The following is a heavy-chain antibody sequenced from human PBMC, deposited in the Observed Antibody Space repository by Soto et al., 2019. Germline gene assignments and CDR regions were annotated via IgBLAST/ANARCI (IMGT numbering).Heavy chain of an antibody. CDR3: VKDWRTYWSGYFVCFDS. CDR1: GFIFNNYA. V-gene: IGHV3-23*01. Sequence: GRSLRLACVASGFIFNNYAMSWVRRAPGKGMEWVAAITARGTSTYVSGSVKGRLAISRDNSKKTLFLELNNQRGKDTATYYCVKDWRTYWSGYFVCFDSWGQGTMVTVSS. CDR2: ITARGTST. D-gene: IGHD3-3*01. J-gene: IGHJ4*02.